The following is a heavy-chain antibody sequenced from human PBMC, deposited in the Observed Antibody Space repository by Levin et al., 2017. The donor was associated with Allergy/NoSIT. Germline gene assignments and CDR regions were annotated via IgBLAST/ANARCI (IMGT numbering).Heavy chain of an antibody. CDR2: INHSGST. V-gene: IGHV4-34*01. J-gene: IGHJ6*02. Sequence: SQTLSLTCAVYGGSFSGYYWSWIRQPPGKGLEWIGEINHSGSTNYNPSLKSRVTISVDTSKNQFSLKLSSVTAADTAVYYCARRTTVYYYYYGMDVWGQGTTVTVSS. CDR1: GGSFSGYY. D-gene: IGHD4-17*01. CDR3: ARRTTVYYYYYGMDV.